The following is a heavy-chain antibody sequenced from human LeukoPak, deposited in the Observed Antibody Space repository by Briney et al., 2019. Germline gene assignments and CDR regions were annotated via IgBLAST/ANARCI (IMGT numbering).Heavy chain of an antibody. CDR3: AKDELLYFGEGQGEYYFDY. J-gene: IGHJ4*02. CDR2: ISGSGTRT. Sequence: GGSLRLSFAASKFTLSGYAMNWVRQAPGKGLEWVSSISGSGTRTYYADSVKGRFTISRDTSRNTVYLQMNGLRAEDTAVYYCAKDELLYFGEGQGEYYFDYWGQGTLVTVSS. D-gene: IGHD3-10*01. V-gene: IGHV3-23*01. CDR1: KFTLSGYA.